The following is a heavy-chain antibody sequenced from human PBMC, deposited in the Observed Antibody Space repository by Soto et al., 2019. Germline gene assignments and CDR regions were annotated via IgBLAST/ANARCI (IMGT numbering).Heavy chain of an antibody. V-gene: IGHV3-30*07. CDR1: GFTFSSYA. Sequence: GGSLRLSCEASGFTFSSYAMYWVRLAPGKGLEWVPVMSYDGRNTYYADSVKGRFTNSRDNSKNTLYLQMTSLRADDTAVYYCAKDHSYYDTSGYPTTSPFDSWGQGTLVTVSS. J-gene: IGHJ4*02. CDR3: AKDHSYYDTSGYPTTSPFDS. D-gene: IGHD3-22*01. CDR2: MSYDGRNT.